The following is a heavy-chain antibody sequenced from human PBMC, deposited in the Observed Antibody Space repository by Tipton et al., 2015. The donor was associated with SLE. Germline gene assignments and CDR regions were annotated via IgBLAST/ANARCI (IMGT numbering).Heavy chain of an antibody. D-gene: IGHD1-26*01. CDR2: INHSGST. J-gene: IGHJ5*02. Sequence: TLSLTCAVYGGSFSGYYWSWLRQPPGKGLEGIGEINHSGSTNYNPPLKSRVTISVDTSKNQFSLRLNSVTAADTAVYYCARRGGPLGSTYNWFDPWGQGTLVTVSS. V-gene: IGHV4-34*01. CDR1: GGSFSGYY. CDR3: ARRGGPLGSTYNWFDP.